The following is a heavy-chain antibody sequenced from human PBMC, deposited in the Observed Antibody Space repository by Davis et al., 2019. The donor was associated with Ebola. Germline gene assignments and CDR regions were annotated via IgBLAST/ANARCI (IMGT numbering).Heavy chain of an antibody. CDR1: GYTFTSYG. Sequence: ASVKVSCKASGYTFTSYGISWVRQAPGQGLEWMGWISAYNGNTNYAQKLQGRVTMTTDTSTSTAYMELRSLRSDDTAVYYCARDLVDTAIPNYAEYFQHWGQGTLVTVSS. V-gene: IGHV1-18*01. D-gene: IGHD5-18*01. CDR2: ISAYNGNT. CDR3: ARDLVDTAIPNYAEYFQH. J-gene: IGHJ1*01.